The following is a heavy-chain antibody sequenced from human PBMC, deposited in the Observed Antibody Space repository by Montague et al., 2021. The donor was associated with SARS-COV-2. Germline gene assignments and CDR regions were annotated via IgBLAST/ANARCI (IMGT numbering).Heavy chain of an antibody. Sequence: SETLSPTCTISGDSISSSMLYWGWIRQPPGMGLEWIGITFPSGVTYYXPSLKTRVTIFVNTSNNQFSLKLTSVTAADTAVYYCARVSCSSNVVNWFDPWGQGTLVTVSS. V-gene: IGHV4-39*01. CDR2: TFPSGVT. D-gene: IGHD2-2*01. CDR3: ARVSCSSNVVNWFDP. CDR1: GDSISSSMLY. J-gene: IGHJ5*01.